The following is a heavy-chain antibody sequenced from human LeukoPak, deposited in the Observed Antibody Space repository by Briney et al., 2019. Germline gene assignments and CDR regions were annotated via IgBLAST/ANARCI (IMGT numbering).Heavy chain of an antibody. D-gene: IGHD3-22*01. CDR1: GYTFTSYG. Sequence: ASVKVSCKASGYTFTSYGISWVRQAPGQGLEWMGWISAYNGNTNYAQKLQGRVTMTTDTSTSTAYMELRSLRSDDTAVYYCARLFRPNYYDSSGFIRDAFDIWGQGTMVTVSS. J-gene: IGHJ3*02. CDR3: ARLFRPNYYDSSGFIRDAFDI. CDR2: ISAYNGNT. V-gene: IGHV1-18*01.